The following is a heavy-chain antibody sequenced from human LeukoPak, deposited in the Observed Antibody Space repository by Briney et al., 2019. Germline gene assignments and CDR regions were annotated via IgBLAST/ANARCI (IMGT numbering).Heavy chain of an antibody. V-gene: IGHV5-51*01. CDR1: GYSFTSFW. D-gene: IGHD2-2*02. Sequence: GQPLKISCKGSGYSFTSFWIGGVGQIRGKGLEWMGIIDPGDSDTTYRPTFQGQMTISAGKSIRTAPLQSSSLKASDTGMYYCVRHTYLVSAAIRAGWFDPWGQGTLVTVSS. CDR3: VRHTYLVSAAIRAGWFDP. CDR2: IDPGDSDT. J-gene: IGHJ5*02.